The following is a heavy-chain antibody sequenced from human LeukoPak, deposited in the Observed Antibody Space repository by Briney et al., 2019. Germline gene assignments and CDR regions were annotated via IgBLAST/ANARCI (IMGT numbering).Heavy chain of an antibody. J-gene: IGHJ4*02. CDR1: GYTFTSYA. CDR3: ARDQGGYNYFGVFDY. Sequence: ASVKVSCKASGYTFTSYAMHWVRQAPGQRLEWMGWINAGNGNTKYSQKFQGRVTITRDTSASTAYMELSSLRSEDTAVYYCARDQGGYNYFGVFDYWGQGTLVTVSS. D-gene: IGHD5-24*01. V-gene: IGHV1-3*01. CDR2: INAGNGNT.